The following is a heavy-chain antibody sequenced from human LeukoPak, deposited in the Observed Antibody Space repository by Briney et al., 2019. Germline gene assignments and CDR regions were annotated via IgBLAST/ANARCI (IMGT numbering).Heavy chain of an antibody. CDR3: ARGPTISETGYFDY. CDR1: GGSFSSYY. Sequence: PETLSLTCAVYGGSFSSYYWSWIRQPPGKGLEWIAEINHRGDTNYNPSVKSRVTISVDTSKNQFSLKVTSLTAADTAVYYCARGPTISETGYFDYWGQGTLVTVSS. J-gene: IGHJ4*03. D-gene: IGHD1-1*01. CDR2: INHRGDT. V-gene: IGHV4-34*01.